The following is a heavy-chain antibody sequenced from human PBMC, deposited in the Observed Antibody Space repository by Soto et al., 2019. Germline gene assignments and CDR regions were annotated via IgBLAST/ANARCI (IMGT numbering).Heavy chain of an antibody. Sequence: PSETLSLTCAVSGGSISSGGYSWSWIRQPPGKGLEWIGYIYHSGSTYYNPSLKSRVTISVDTSKNQFSLKLSSVTAADTAVYYCARFGTYYYYMDVWGKGTTVTVSS. CDR1: GGSISSGGYS. J-gene: IGHJ6*03. D-gene: IGHD3-16*01. CDR3: ARFGTYYYYMDV. V-gene: IGHV4-30-2*01. CDR2: IYHSGST.